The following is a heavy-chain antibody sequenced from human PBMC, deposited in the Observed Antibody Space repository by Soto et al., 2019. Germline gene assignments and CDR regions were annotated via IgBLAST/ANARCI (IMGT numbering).Heavy chain of an antibody. Sequence: SQTLSFTCSLSGDCVSSNRAAWNWIRHAPSRGLEWLGRTYYRSKGYNDYSVSMRSRITINPDTTKNQFSLQLNSATTEATAVYYCATWRFYYWGQGTLVTVSS. CDR1: GDCVSSNRAA. V-gene: IGHV6-1*01. CDR2: TYYRSKGYN. J-gene: IGHJ4*02. CDR3: ATWRFYY.